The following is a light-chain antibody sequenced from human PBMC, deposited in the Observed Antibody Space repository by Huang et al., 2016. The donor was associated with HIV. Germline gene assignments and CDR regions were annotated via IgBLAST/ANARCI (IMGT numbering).Light chain of an antibody. J-gene: IGKJ5*01. V-gene: IGKV2-28*01. CDR1: QSLLHSNGYNS. CDR3: MQALETPIT. CDR2: FGS. Sequence: DIVMTQSPLSLPVTPGEPASISCKSSQSLLHSNGYNSLDWYLQKPGQSPQLLISFGSNRASGVPDRFRGSGSGTDFTLKISRVEAEDVGVYYCMQALETPITFGQGTRLEIK.